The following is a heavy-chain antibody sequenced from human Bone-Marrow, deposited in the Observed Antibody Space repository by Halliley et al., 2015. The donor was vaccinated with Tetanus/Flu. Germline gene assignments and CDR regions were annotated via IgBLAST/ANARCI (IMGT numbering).Heavy chain of an antibody. CDR2: NK. V-gene: IGHV3-33*06. J-gene: IGHJ5*01. D-gene: IGHD3-3*01. Sequence: NKYYADSVKGRFTISRDNSKNTLYLQMDSLRVEDTAVYYCAKHYYESWSGGRKDRKSNWFDSWGQGTRVTVSS. CDR3: AKHYYESWSGGRKDRKSNWFDS.